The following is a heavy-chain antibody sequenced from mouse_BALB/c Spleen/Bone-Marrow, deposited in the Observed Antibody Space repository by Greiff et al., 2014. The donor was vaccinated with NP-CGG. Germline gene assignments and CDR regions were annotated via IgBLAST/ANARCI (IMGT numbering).Heavy chain of an antibody. CDR3: GRSVYGSFDS. CDR1: GYSFTGYF. CDR2: INPYNSDA. V-gene: IGHV1-37*01. J-gene: IGHJ2*01. D-gene: IGHD2-1*01. Sequence: LVESGTSVKISCKASGYSFTGYFMNWVKQSHGKSLEWIGRINPYNSDAFYNPKFKGKATLTVDKSSSTAHMDLLSLTSEDSAVYYCGRSVYGSFDSWGQGTTLTVSS.